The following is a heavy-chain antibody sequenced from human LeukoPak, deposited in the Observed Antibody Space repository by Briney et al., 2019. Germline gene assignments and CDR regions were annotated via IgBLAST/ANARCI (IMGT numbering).Heavy chain of an antibody. V-gene: IGHV4-34*01. CDR3: ARVSRCRDGYKSDY. Sequence: PSETLSLTCAVYGGSFSGYYWSWIRQPPGKGLEWIGEINHSGSTNYNPSLKSRVTISVDTSKNQFSLKLSSVTAADTAVYYCARVSRCRDGYKSDYWGQGTLVTVSS. D-gene: IGHD5-24*01. J-gene: IGHJ4*02. CDR1: GGSFSGYY. CDR2: INHSGST.